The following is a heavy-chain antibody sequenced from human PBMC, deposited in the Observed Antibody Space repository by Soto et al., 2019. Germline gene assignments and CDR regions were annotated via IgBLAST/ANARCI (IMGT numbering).Heavy chain of an antibody. CDR2: ISGSGGST. CDR1: GFTFSSYA. CDR3: AKGNVRGEFPVREVPYYFDY. D-gene: IGHD7-27*01. V-gene: IGHV3-23*01. Sequence: PGGSLRLSCAASGFTFSSYAMSWVRQAPGKGLEWVSAISGSGGSTYYADSVKGRFTISRDNSKNTLYLQMNSLRAEDTAVYYCAKGNVRGEFPVREVPYYFDYWGQGTLVTVSS. J-gene: IGHJ4*02.